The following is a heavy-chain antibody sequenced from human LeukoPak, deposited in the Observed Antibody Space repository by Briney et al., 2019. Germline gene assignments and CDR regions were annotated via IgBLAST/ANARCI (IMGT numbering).Heavy chain of an antibody. J-gene: IGHJ5*02. D-gene: IGHD3-10*01. CDR1: GGSISSYY. V-gene: IGHV4-59*01. CDR3: ARDSPEYGSGAFSWFDL. Sequence: SEALSLTCTVSGGSISSYYWSWIRQPPGKGLEWIGYIYYTGSTDYNPSLKSRVTISVDTPKNQFSLKLTSVTAADTAVYYCARDSPEYGSGAFSWFDLWGQGTLVTVSS. CDR2: IYYTGST.